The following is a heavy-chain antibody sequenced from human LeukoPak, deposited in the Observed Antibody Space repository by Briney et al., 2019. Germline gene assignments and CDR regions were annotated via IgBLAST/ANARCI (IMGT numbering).Heavy chain of an antibody. J-gene: IGHJ4*02. D-gene: IGHD5-12*01. CDR1: GGDTSSGSYY. CDR3: ARDRSGNSGSDY. Sequence: SQTLSLTCTVSGGDTSSGSYYWSWIRQPAGKGLEWIGRIYTSESTNYKPSLQSRVTISVDTSKNQFSLKLSSVAAADTAMYYCARDRSGNSGSDYWGQGTLVTVSS. CDR2: IYTSEST. V-gene: IGHV4-61*02.